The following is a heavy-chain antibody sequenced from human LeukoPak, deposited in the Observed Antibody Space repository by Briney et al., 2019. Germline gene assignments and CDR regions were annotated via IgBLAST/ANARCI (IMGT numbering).Heavy chain of an antibody. Sequence: SETLSLTCTVSGGSISSYYWSWIRQPPGKGLEWIGYIYYSGSTNYNPSLKSRVTISVDTPKNQFSLKLSSVTAADTAVYYCARKHYYDSSGYAFDIWGQGTMVTVSS. V-gene: IGHV4-59*01. D-gene: IGHD3-22*01. CDR2: IYYSGST. J-gene: IGHJ3*02. CDR1: GGSISSYY. CDR3: ARKHYYDSSGYAFDI.